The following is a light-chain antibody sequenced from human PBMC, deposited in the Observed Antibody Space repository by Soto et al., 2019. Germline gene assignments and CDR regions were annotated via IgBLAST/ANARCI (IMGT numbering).Light chain of an antibody. V-gene: IGLV2-14*01. CDR2: DVN. CDR1: SSDVGDYKY. Sequence: QSVLTQPASVSGSPGQSITISCTGTSSDVGDYKYVSWYQQHPGKVPKLIIYDVNNRPSGVSNRFSGSKSGNTASLTISGLQAEDEADYYCNSYTTSSTLVVFGGGTKVTVL. CDR3: NSYTTSSTLVV. J-gene: IGLJ2*01.